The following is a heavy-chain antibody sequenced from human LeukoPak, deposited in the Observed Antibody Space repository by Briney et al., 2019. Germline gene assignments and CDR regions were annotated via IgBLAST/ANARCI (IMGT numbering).Heavy chain of an antibody. CDR1: GGSISSYY. J-gene: IGHJ4*02. V-gene: IGHV4-59*08. D-gene: IGHD2-15*01. Sequence: SETPSLTCTVSGGSISSYYWSWIRQPPGKGLEWIGYIYYSGSTNYNPSLKSRVTISVDTSKNQFSLKLSSVTAADTAVYYCARHRRSGPGDYWGQGTLVTVSS. CDR3: ARHRRSGPGDY. CDR2: IYYSGST.